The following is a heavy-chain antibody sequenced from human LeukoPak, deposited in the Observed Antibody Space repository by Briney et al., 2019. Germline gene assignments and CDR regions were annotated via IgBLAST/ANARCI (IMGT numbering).Heavy chain of an antibody. CDR1: GFTFSIYW. J-gene: IGHJ4*02. Sequence: GGSLRPSCIASGFTFSIYWMSWVRQAPGKGLEWVSYISSSSSTIYYADSVKGRFTISRDNAKNSLYLQMNSLRAEDTAVYYCARDRGIAAAGTSPGNYWGQGTLVTVSS. D-gene: IGHD6-13*01. CDR2: ISSSSSTI. CDR3: ARDRGIAAAGTSPGNY. V-gene: IGHV3-48*01.